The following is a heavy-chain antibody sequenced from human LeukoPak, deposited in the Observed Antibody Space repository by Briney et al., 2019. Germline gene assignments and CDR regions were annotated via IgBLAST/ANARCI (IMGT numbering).Heavy chain of an antibody. D-gene: IGHD2-21*01. CDR3: ASLFLPIYAFDI. V-gene: IGHV4-38-2*02. CDR2: IYYSGST. J-gene: IGHJ3*02. Sequence: TASETLSLTCTVSGSSISSGYYWDWIRQPPGKGLEWIGSIYYSGSTYYNPSLKSRVTISVDTSKNQFSLKLSSVTAADTAVYYCASLFLPIYAFDIWGQGTMVTVSS. CDR1: GSSISSGYY.